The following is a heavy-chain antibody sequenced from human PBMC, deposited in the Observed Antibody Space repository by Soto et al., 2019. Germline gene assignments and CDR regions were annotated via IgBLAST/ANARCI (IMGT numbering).Heavy chain of an antibody. D-gene: IGHD3-22*01. CDR2: IYSGGST. J-gene: IGHJ4*02. CDR3: AREGGSYDSSGYPNRDY. CDR1: GFTFSSYG. V-gene: IGHV3-66*01. Sequence: GSLRLSCAASGFTFSSYGMHWVRQAPGKGLEWVSVIYSGGSTYYADSVKGRFTISRDNSKNTLYLQMNSLRAEDTAVYYCAREGGSYDSSGYPNRDYWGQGTLVTVSS.